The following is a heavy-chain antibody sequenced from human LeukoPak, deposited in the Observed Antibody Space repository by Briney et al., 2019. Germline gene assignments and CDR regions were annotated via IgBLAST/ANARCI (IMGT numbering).Heavy chain of an antibody. D-gene: IGHD3-10*01. V-gene: IGHV3-48*04. Sequence: GGSLRLSCAASGFTFNSYNMNWVRQAPGKGLEWVSYSSSRSSTRYYADSVKGPFTNYRDNAKNSLYLQMNSLRAEDTAVYYCAREPSAWVPFDYWGQGTLVTVSS. CDR2: SSSRSSTR. CDR3: AREPSAWVPFDY. J-gene: IGHJ4*02. CDR1: GFTFNSYN.